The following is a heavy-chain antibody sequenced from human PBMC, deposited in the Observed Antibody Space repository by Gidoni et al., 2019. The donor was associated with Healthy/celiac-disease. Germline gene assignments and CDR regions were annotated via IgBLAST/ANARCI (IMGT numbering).Heavy chain of an antibody. CDR3: ARGYCSSTSCYKTPPFDY. J-gene: IGHJ4*02. V-gene: IGHV3-74*01. CDR2: INSDGSST. D-gene: IGHD2-2*01. CDR1: GFTFSSFW. Sequence: EVQLVESWGGLVQPGGSLRLSCAASGFTFSSFWMHWVRQAPGKGLVWVSRINSDGSSTSYADSVKGRFTISRDNAKNTLYLQMNSLRAEDTAVYYCARGYCSSTSCYKTPPFDYWGQGTLVTVSS.